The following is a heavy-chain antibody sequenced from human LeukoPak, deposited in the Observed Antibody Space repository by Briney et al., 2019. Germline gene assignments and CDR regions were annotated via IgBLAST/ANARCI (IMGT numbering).Heavy chain of an antibody. CDR2: IIPIFGTA. Sequence: SVKVSCKASGGTFSSYAISWVRQAPGQGLEWMGGIIPIFGTANYAQKFQGRVTITADESTSTAYMELSSLRSEDTAVYYCARDVIPHYYDSSGYPANWFDPWGQGTLVTVSS. D-gene: IGHD3-22*01. J-gene: IGHJ5*02. CDR3: ARDVIPHYYDSSGYPANWFDP. V-gene: IGHV1-69*01. CDR1: GGTFSSYA.